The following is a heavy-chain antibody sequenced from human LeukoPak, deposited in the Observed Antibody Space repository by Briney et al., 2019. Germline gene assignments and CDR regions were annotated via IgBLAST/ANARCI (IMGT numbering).Heavy chain of an antibody. CDR3: ASGYSSGWYTRGSEYFQH. CDR1: GGSFSGYY. D-gene: IGHD6-19*01. V-gene: IGHV4-34*01. J-gene: IGHJ1*01. CDR2: INHSGST. Sequence: SETLSLTCAVYGGSFSGYYWSWIRQPPGKGLEWIGEINHSGSTNYNPSLKSRVTISVDTSKNQFSLKLSSVTAEDTAVYYCASGYSSGWYTRGSEYFQHWGQGTLVTVSS.